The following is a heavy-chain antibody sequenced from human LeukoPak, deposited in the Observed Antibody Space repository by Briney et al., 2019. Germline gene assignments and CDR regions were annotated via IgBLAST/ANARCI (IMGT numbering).Heavy chain of an antibody. CDR3: AARPPRIVAGPFDY. V-gene: IGHV3-23*01. Sequence: PGGSLRLSCAASGFIFNNYAIAWVRQGPGKGLEWVSTISGTDTSTYYADSVKGRFTISRGSSKNTLYLQMNSLRAEDTAVYFCAARPPRIVAGPFDYWGQGILVTVSS. CDR2: ISGTDTST. CDR1: GFIFNNYA. D-gene: IGHD5-12*01. J-gene: IGHJ4*02.